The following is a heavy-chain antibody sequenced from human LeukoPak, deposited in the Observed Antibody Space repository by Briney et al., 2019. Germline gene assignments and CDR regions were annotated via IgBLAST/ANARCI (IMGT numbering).Heavy chain of an antibody. CDR2: FDPEDGET. V-gene: IGHV1-24*01. J-gene: IGHJ4*02. D-gene: IGHD3-9*01. CDR3: ATDRYKLRYFDY. Sequence: ASAKVSCKVSGYTLTELSMHWVRHAPGEGLEWMGGFDPEDGETIYAQKFQGRVTMTEDTSTDTAYMELSSLRSEDTSVYYCATDRYKLRYFDYWGQGTLVTVSS. CDR1: GYTLTELS.